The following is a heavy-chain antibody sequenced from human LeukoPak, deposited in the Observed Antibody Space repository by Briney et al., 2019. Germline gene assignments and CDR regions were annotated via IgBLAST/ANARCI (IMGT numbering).Heavy chain of an antibody. CDR2: ISSSSSYI. CDR3: AKDPITMVRGLLTEDAFDI. V-gene: IGHV3-21*04. Sequence: GGSLRLSCAASGFTFSSYSMNWVRQAPGKGLEWVSSISSSSSYIYYADSVKGRFTISRDNSKNTLYLQMNSLRAEDTAVYYCAKDPITMVRGLLTEDAFDIWGQGTMVTVSS. J-gene: IGHJ3*02. CDR1: GFTFSSYS. D-gene: IGHD3-10*01.